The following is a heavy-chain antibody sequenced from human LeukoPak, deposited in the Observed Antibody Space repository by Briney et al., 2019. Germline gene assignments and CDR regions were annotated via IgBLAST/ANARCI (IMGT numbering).Heavy chain of an antibody. D-gene: IGHD6-13*01. CDR2: IKGDGSAK. Sequence: GGSLRLSCAASGFTFSSYWMSWVRQALGKGLEWVANIKGDGSAKYYVDSAKGRFTITRDNAKSSLFLQVNSLRAEDTAVYYCARLVLSRTWFDDFWGQGTLVTVSS. CDR1: GFTFSSYW. J-gene: IGHJ4*02. CDR3: ARLVLSRTWFDDF. V-gene: IGHV3-7*01.